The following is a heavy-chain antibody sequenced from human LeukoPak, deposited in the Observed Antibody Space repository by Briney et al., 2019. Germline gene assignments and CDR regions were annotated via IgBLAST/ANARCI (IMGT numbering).Heavy chain of an antibody. CDR3: SGHRHGYSGYDDS. D-gene: IGHD5-12*01. CDR1: GGSISGHY. CDR2: IHTSGST. V-gene: IGHV4-4*07. Sequence: SETLALTCTVSGGSISGHYCSWVRQPAGKGPEWIGRIHTSGSTDYKPSPRGRLTMSVDTSKNQFSLRLNSVVAEDTAVSFLSGHRHGYSGYDDSWGQGTLVTVSS. J-gene: IGHJ5*01.